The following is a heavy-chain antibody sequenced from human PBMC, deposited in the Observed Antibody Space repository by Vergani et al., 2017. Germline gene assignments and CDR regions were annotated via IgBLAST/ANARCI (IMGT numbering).Heavy chain of an antibody. Sequence: QLQLQESGPGLVKPSETLSLTCTVSGGSISSSSYYWGWIRQPPGKGLEWFGRIYYSGSTYYNPSLKSRVTISVDTSKNQFSLKLSSVTAADTAVYYCATDYGEYWCDPWGEGTLVTVSS. CDR3: ATDYGEYWCDP. J-gene: IGHJ5*02. CDR2: IYYSGST. V-gene: IGHV4-39*07. D-gene: IGHD4-17*01. CDR1: GGSISSSSYY.